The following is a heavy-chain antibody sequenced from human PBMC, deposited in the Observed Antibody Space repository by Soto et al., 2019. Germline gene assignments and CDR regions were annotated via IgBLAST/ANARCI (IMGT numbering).Heavy chain of an antibody. CDR3: ARSSGSYFGMDV. Sequence: SVKVSCKASGGTFSSYAISWVRQAPGQGLEWMGGIIPIFGTANYAQKFQGRVTITADESTSTAYMELSSLRSEDTAVYYCARSSGSYFGMDVWGQGTTVTVSS. CDR1: GGTFSSYA. V-gene: IGHV1-69*13. J-gene: IGHJ6*02. D-gene: IGHD1-26*01. CDR2: IIPIFGTA.